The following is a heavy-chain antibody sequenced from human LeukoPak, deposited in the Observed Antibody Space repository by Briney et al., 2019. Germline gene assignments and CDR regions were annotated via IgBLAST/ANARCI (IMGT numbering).Heavy chain of an antibody. CDR1: GGSLSGYY. CDR2: INHGGST. D-gene: IGHD3-9*01. CDR3: ARDKPILPGYYPPHFDY. Sequence: KASETLSLTCAVYGGSLSGYYWSWIRQPPGKGLEWIGEINHGGSTNYNPSLKSRVTISVDTSKNQFSLKLSSVTAADTAVYYCARDKPILPGYYPPHFDYWGQGTLVTVSS. V-gene: IGHV4-34*01. J-gene: IGHJ4*02.